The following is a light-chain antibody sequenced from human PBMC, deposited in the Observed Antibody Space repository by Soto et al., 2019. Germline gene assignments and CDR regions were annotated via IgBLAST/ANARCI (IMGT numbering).Light chain of an antibody. Sequence: EIVMTQSPDTLSVSPGETATLSCRASESVNGNLAWYQQKPGQAPRLLIHRASTRANGVTARFSGSGSGTENTLTINSLQSEDFAVYYCQQYNYWPSFGQGTKVDIK. V-gene: IGKV3-15*01. J-gene: IGKJ1*01. CDR3: QQYNYWPS. CDR1: ESVNGN. CDR2: RAS.